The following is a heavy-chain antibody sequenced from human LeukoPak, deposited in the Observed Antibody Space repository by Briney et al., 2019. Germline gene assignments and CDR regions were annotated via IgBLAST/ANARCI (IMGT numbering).Heavy chain of an antibody. CDR1: GFTFSSYA. CDR3: AKESSYDSSGYYQSNWFDP. CDR2: ISGSGGST. J-gene: IGHJ5*02. V-gene: IGHV3-23*01. D-gene: IGHD3-22*01. Sequence: GGSLRLSCAASGFTFSSYAMSWVRRAPGKGLEWVSAISGSGGSTYYADSVKGRFTISRDNSKNTLYLQINSLRAEDTAVYYCAKESSYDSSGYYQSNWFDPWGQGTLVTVSS.